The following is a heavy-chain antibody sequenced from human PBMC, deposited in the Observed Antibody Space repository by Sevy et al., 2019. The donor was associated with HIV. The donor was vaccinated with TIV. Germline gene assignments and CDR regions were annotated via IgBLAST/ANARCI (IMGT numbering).Heavy chain of an antibody. CDR1: GGSISSYY. D-gene: IGHD3-22*01. J-gene: IGHJ3*02. CDR3: ARDPGRQYYYDSSGYYYGAFDI. V-gene: IGHV4-59*01. Sequence: SETLSLTCTVSGGSISSYYWSWIRQPPGKGLEWIGYIYYSRSTNYNPSLKSRVTISVDTSKNQFSLKLSSVTAADTAVYYCARDPGRQYYYDSSGYYYGAFDIWGQGTMVTVSS. CDR2: IYYSRST.